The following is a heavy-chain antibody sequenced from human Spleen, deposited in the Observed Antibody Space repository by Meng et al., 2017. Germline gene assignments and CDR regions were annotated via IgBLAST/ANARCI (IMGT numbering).Heavy chain of an antibody. J-gene: IGHJ4*02. CDR3: ARRTGGSSNFDY. CDR2: MFPGGTT. D-gene: IGHD2-15*01. V-gene: IGHV4-39*07. CDR1: GGSVSSSGFY. Sequence: SETLSPTCTVSGGSVSSSGFYWGWTRQPPGKGLEWVGNMFPGGTTYYNPSLKSQVTISRDTSKNQFSMILTSVTAADTAVYYCARRTGGSSNFDYWGQGTLVTVSS.